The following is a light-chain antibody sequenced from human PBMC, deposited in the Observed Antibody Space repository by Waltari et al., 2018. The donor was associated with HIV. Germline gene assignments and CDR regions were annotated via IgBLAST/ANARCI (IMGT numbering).Light chain of an antibody. Sequence: VLTQSTGTLSVSAGQRATLTCRASMDIKTSVAWYQRKPGQAPTLLIYAASTSATGIPARFSGSGSGTEFTLTISSLQSEDIAVYYCHQYPGTFGRGTKVEVK. J-gene: IGKJ1*01. CDR2: AAS. V-gene: IGKV3-15*01. CDR1: MDIKTS. CDR3: HQYPGT.